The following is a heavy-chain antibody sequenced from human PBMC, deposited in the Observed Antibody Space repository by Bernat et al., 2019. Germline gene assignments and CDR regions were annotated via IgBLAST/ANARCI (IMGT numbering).Heavy chain of an antibody. J-gene: IGHJ3*02. D-gene: IGHD3-9*01. CDR3: ASELRAGYDILTGYYLGDAFDI. V-gene: IGHV3-33*01. CDR2: IWYDGSNK. Sequence: QVQLVESGGGVVQPGRSLRLSCAASGFTFSSYGMHWVRQAPGKGLEWVAVIWYDGSNKYYADSVKGRFTISRDNSKNTLYLQMNILRAEDTAVYYCASELRAGYDILTGYYLGDAFDIWGQGTMVTVSS. CDR1: GFTFSSYG.